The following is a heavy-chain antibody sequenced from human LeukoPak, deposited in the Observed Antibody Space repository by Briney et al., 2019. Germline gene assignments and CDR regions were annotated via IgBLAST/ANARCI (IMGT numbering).Heavy chain of an antibody. Sequence: PGRSLTLSCAASGFTFSSFGMHWVRQAPGKGLEWVAVIWYDASNKYYADSVKGRFTISRDNSKNTLYLQMNSLRDDDTAVYYCVGLGENYWGQGTLVTVSS. J-gene: IGHJ4*02. CDR1: GFTFSSFG. CDR2: IWYDASNK. CDR3: VGLGENY. D-gene: IGHD3-10*01. V-gene: IGHV3-33*01.